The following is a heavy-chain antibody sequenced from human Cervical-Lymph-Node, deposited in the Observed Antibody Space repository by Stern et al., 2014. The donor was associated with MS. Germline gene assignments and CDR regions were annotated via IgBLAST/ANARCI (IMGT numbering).Heavy chain of an antibody. CDR3: ARVSGTGMFYFDY. Sequence: QDQLVQSGAEVKKPGSSVKVSCKASGGTFTTSAIIWVRQAVGQGLEWMGGIIPIFGTANYAPRFQGRVTITADRSTSTVYMELSSLRSDDTAVFYCARVSGTGMFYFDYWGQGTLVTVSS. J-gene: IGHJ4*02. D-gene: IGHD1-1*01. V-gene: IGHV1-69*14. CDR1: GGTFTTSA. CDR2: IIPIFGTA.